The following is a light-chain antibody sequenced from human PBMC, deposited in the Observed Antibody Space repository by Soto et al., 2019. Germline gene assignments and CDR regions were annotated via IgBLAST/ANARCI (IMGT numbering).Light chain of an antibody. J-gene: IGKJ2*01. Sequence: DIRMTQSPSSLSASVGDRVNITCPASKSISTYFNWYQHKPGTAPNLLIYGAYRLQSGVPSRFTGSGSRTDFTLTISNLQPEDSATYFWQQSNSSPYTFGQGTRLEIK. CDR1: KSISTY. CDR2: GAY. V-gene: IGKV1-39*01. CDR3: QQSNSSPYT.